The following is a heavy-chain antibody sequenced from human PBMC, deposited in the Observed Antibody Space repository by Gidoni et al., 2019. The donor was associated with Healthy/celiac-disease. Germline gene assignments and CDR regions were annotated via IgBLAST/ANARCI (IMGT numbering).Heavy chain of an antibody. CDR1: GGSCSGYY. CDR2: INHSGRT. V-gene: IGHV4-34*01. J-gene: IGHJ5*02. CDR3: ASRVRSYSSGWASINWFDP. Sequence: QAQLQQWGAGLLKPSETLSLTCAVYGGSCSGYYWSWIRQPPGKGLEWIGEINHSGRTNYNPSLKSRVTISVDTSKNQFSLKLSSVTAADTAVYYCASRVRSYSSGWASINWFDPWGQGTLVTVSS. D-gene: IGHD6-19*01.